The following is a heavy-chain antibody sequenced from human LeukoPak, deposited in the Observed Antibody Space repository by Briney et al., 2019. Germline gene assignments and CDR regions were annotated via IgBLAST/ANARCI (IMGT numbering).Heavy chain of an antibody. CDR3: TRRERDFWSTDAFDI. D-gene: IGHD3-3*01. Sequence: GGSLRLSCAASEFTFSNYGMNWVRQAPGKGLEWVAIISSDGSNKYSADSVKGRFTISRDNSNNTLYLQMNSLRAEDTAVYYCTRRERDFWSTDAFDIWGQGTMVTVSS. CDR1: EFTFSNYG. J-gene: IGHJ3*02. CDR2: ISSDGSNK. V-gene: IGHV3-30*03.